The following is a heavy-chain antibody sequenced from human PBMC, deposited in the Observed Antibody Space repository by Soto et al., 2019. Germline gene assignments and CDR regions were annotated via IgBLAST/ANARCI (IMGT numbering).Heavy chain of an antibody. CDR1: GYSFTSDW. CDR3: ARGTPTEFFYYYDSSGNDYGMDV. D-gene: IGHD3-22*01. CDR2: IYPGDSDT. V-gene: IGHV5-51*01. Sequence: PGESLKISCKGSGYSFTSDWIGWVRQMPGKGLEWMGIIYPGDSDTRYSPSFQGQVTISADKSISTAYLQWSSLKASDTAMYYCARGTPTEFFYYYDSSGNDYGMDVWGQGTTVTVSS. J-gene: IGHJ6*02.